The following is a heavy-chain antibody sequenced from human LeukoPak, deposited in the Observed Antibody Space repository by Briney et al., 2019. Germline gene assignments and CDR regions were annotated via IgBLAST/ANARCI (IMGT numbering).Heavy chain of an antibody. D-gene: IGHD3-10*01. CDR2: INHSGST. CDR3: ASTARYYYGSGSYYTRPLDY. Sequence: SETLSLTCTVSGGSISSYYWSWIRQPPGKGLEWIGEINHSGSTNYNPSLKSRVTISVDTSKNQFSLKLSSVTAADTAVYYCASTARYYYGSGSYYTRPLDYWGQGTLVTVSS. J-gene: IGHJ4*02. CDR1: GGSISSYY. V-gene: IGHV4-34*01.